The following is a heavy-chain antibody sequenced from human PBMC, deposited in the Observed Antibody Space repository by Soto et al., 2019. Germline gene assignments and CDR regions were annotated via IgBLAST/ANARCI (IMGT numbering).Heavy chain of an antibody. Sequence: QVQLVESGGGVVQPGRSLRLSCAASGFTFSSYGMHWVRQAPGKGLEWVAVIWYDGSNKYYADSVKGRFTTSRDNSKNTLYLQMNSLRAEDTAVYYCARDRDTAMVMDYFDYWGQGTLVTVSS. CDR3: ARDRDTAMVMDYFDY. CDR1: GFTFSSYG. D-gene: IGHD5-18*01. CDR2: IWYDGSNK. J-gene: IGHJ4*02. V-gene: IGHV3-33*01.